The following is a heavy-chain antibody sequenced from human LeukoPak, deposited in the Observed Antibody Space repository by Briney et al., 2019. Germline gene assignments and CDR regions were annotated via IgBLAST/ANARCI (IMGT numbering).Heavy chain of an antibody. CDR2: IYYSGST. CDR1: GGSISSYY. V-gene: IGHV4-59*01. D-gene: IGHD3-22*01. CDR3: ARLLVEGYYDSSGYYSGFDY. J-gene: IGHJ4*02. Sequence: SETLSLTCTVSGGSISSYYWSWIRQPPGKGLEWIGYIYYSGSTNYNPSLKSRVTISVDTSKNQFSLKLSSVTAADTAVYYCARLLVEGYYDSSGYYSGFDYWGQGTLVTVSS.